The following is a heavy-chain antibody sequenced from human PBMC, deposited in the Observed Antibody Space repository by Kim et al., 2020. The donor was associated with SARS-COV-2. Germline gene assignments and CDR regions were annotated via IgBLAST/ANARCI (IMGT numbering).Heavy chain of an antibody. J-gene: IGHJ6*02. CDR2: INPNSGGT. V-gene: IGHV1-2*02. Sequence: ASVKVSCKASGYTFTGYYMHWVRQAPGQGLEWMGWINPNSGGTNYAQKFQGRVTMTRDTSISTAYMELSRLRSDDTAVYYCARDFVPPHRTGYYRGDGMDVWGQGTTVTVSS. CDR1: GYTFTGYY. CDR3: ARDFVPPHRTGYYRGDGMDV. D-gene: IGHD3-9*01.